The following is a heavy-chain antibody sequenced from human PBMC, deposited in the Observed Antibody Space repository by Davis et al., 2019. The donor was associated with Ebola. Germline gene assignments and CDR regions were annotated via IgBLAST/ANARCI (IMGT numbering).Heavy chain of an antibody. V-gene: IGHV4-31*03. CDR2: IYYSGST. Sequence: PSETLSLTCTVSGGSISSGGYYWSWIRQHPGKGLEWIGYIYYSGSTYYNPSLKSRVTISVDTSKNQFSLKLSSVTAADTAVYYCASRYYYYYDSSGRDAFDIWGQGTMVTVSS. D-gene: IGHD3-22*01. J-gene: IGHJ3*02. CDR3: ASRYYYYYDSSGRDAFDI. CDR1: GGSISSGGYY.